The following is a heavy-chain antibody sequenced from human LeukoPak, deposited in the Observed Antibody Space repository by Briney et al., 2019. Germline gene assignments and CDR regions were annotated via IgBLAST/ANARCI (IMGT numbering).Heavy chain of an antibody. J-gene: IGHJ6*02. CDR2: IKQDGSEK. CDR3: ARIQRYCSGGSCYSDYGMDV. Sequence: GGSLRLSCAASGFTFSSYGMSWVRQAPGKGLEWVANIKQDGSEKYYVDSVKGRFTISRDNAKNSLYLQMNSLRAEDTAVYYCARIQRYCSGGSCYSDYGMDVWGQGTTVTVSS. V-gene: IGHV3-7*01. CDR1: GFTFSSYG. D-gene: IGHD2-15*01.